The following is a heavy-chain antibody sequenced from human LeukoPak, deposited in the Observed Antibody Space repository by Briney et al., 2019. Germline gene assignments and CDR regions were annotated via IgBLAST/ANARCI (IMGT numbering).Heavy chain of an antibody. CDR1: GGSISSSSYY. J-gene: IGHJ4*02. CDR2: NFYSGST. CDR3: AGLSLAAENY. Sequence: SETLSLTCTVSGGSISSSSYYWGWIRQPPGKGLEWIGSNFYSGSTYYNPSLKSRVTISVDTTKNHFSQRLSSGTAADTAVCYCAGLSLAAENYWGQGNLVTVSS. D-gene: IGHD6-13*01. V-gene: IGHV4-39*02.